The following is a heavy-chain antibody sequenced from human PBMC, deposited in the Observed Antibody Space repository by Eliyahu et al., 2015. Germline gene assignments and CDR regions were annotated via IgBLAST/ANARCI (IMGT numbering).Heavy chain of an antibody. J-gene: IGHJ4*02. CDR3: ARGPAMVRGVIDY. Sequence: QVQLQQWGAGLLKPSETLSLTCAVYGGSFSGYYWSWIRQPPGKGLEWIGEINHSXSTNYNPSLKSRVTISVDTSKNQFSLKLSSVTAADTAVYYCARGPAMVRGVIDYWGQGTLVTVSS. CDR1: GGSFSGYY. D-gene: IGHD3-10*01. V-gene: IGHV4-34*01. CDR2: INHSXST.